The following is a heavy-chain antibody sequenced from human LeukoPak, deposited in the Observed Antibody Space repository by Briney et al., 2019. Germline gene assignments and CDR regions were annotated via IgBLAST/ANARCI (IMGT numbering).Heavy chain of an antibody. CDR3: ARGPETIHYDILTGYYTQYYFDY. V-gene: IGHV4-39*07. Sequence: SETLSLTCTVSGGSISSSSYYWGWIRQPPGKGLEWIGSIYYSGSTYYNPSLKSRVTISVDTSKNQFSLKLSSVTAADTAVYYCARGPETIHYDILTGYYTQYYFDYWGQGTLVTVSS. CDR1: GGSISSSSYY. CDR2: IYYSGST. D-gene: IGHD3-9*01. J-gene: IGHJ4*02.